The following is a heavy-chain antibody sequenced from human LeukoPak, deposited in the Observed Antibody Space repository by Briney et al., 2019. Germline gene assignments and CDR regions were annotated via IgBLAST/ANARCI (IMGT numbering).Heavy chain of an antibody. CDR1: GYTITELA. D-gene: IGHD4-17*01. Sequence: ASVKVSCKVSGYTITELAIHWVRQAPGQGLEWMGWINPNSGGTNYAQKFQGRVTMTRDTSISTAYMELSRLRSDDTAVYYCARPLDYGDYLWGQGTLVTVSS. V-gene: IGHV1-2*02. CDR3: ARPLDYGDYL. CDR2: INPNSGGT. J-gene: IGHJ5*02.